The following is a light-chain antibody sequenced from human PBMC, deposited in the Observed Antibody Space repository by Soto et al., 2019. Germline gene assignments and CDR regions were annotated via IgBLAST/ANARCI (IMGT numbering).Light chain of an antibody. CDR3: QQSYRKPRT. CDR2: AAS. V-gene: IGKV1-39*01. J-gene: IGKJ1*01. Sequence: DIQMTQSPSFLSASAGDRVTIFCRASQSISTCLHWYQQKPGKAPKLLIYAASKLESGVPSRFGGSGSGTNFTLTISSLQPEDFATYYCQQSYRKPRTFGLGTRVEIK. CDR1: QSISTC.